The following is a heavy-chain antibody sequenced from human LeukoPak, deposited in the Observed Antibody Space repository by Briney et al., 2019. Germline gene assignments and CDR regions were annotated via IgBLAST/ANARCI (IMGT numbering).Heavy chain of an antibody. D-gene: IGHD2-2*01. CDR2: ISSSSSYT. V-gene: IGHV3-21*05. Sequence: GGSLRLSCAASGFTFSSYAMSWVRQAPGKGLEWVSYISSSSSYTNYADSVKGRFTISRDNAKNSLYLQMNSLRAEDTAVYYCARDRCSSTSCYFGPTDYWGQGTLVTVSS. CDR3: ARDRCSSTSCYFGPTDY. J-gene: IGHJ4*02. CDR1: GFTFSSYA.